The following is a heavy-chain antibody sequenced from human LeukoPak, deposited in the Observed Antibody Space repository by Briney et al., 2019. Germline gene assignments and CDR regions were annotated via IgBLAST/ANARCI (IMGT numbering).Heavy chain of an antibody. CDR2: IKEDGDEQ. Sequence: GRSLRLSCAASGFTFSFSWMSWVRQAPGKGLEWVANIKEDGDEQYYVDSVKGRFTISRDNAKNSLFLHMNGLRAEDTAVYYCARDYLYHYASGSYRFFDYWGQGTLVTVSS. J-gene: IGHJ4*02. D-gene: IGHD3-10*01. V-gene: IGHV3-7*01. CDR3: ARDYLYHYASGSYRFFDY. CDR1: GFTFSFSW.